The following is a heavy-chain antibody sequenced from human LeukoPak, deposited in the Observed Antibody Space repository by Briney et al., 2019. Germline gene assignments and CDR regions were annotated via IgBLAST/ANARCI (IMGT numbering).Heavy chain of an antibody. Sequence: GGSLILSCAVSGFTFSSYAMSWVRQAPGKVLELVSAISGSGGSTYYADSVKGRFTISRDNSKNTLYLQMNSLRAEDTAVYYCAKLIDVVVPAAMIDYWGQGTLVTVSS. J-gene: IGHJ4*02. D-gene: IGHD2-2*01. CDR1: GFTFSSYA. CDR3: AKLIDVVVPAAMIDY. V-gene: IGHV3-23*01. CDR2: ISGSGGST.